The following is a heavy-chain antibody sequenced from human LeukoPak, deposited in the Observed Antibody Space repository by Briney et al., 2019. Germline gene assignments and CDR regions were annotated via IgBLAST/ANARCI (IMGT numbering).Heavy chain of an antibody. V-gene: IGHV4-39*06. D-gene: IGHD3-10*01. CDR3: ARGLNDGAGSYVEELSYYYYGMDV. J-gene: IGHJ6*02. CDR2: IYYSGNT. CDR1: GGSISSSSYY. Sequence: PSETLSLTCTVSGGSISSSSYYWGWIRQPPGKGLEWIGSIYYSGNTHYNPSLKRRITISVDTSKHQFPLKLSSVTAVDAAVYYGARGLNDGAGSYVEELSYYYYGMDVWGQGTTVTVSS.